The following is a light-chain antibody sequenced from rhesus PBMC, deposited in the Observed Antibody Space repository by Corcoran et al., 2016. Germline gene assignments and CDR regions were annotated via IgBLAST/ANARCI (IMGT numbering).Light chain of an antibody. CDR3: QQYNSAPWT. J-gene: IGKJ1*01. V-gene: IGKV1-21*01. Sequence: DIQMTQSPSSLSASVGDRVTITCRASQGISSWLAWYQQKPGKAPKLLIYKASRLHSGVPSRFSGSGSGTVFTLTISSLQPEDCATYYCQQYNSAPWTFGQGTKVEIK. CDR2: KAS. CDR1: QGISSW.